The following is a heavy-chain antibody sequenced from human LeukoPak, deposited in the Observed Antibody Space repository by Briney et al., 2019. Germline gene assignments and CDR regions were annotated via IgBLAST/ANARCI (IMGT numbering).Heavy chain of an antibody. CDR1: GGSISSYY. J-gene: IGHJ3*02. CDR2: TYYSGST. CDR3: ARDDGGNLNDAFDI. Sequence: SETLSLTCTVSGGSISSYYWSWIRQPPGKGLEWIGYTYYSGSTNYNPSLKSRVTISVDTSKNQFSLKLRSVTAADTAVYYCARDDGGNLNDAFDIWGPGTMVTVSS. V-gene: IGHV4-59*01. D-gene: IGHD4-23*01.